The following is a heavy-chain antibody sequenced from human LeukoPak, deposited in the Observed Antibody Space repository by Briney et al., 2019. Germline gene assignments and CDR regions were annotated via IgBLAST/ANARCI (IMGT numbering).Heavy chain of an antibody. Sequence: ASVKASCKAPGYTFTGYNMHWVRQAPGQGLEWMGWINPNSGGTNYAQKFQGRVTMTRDTSISTAYMELSRLRSDDTAVYYCARDRAARPGDAFDIWGQGTMVTVSS. CDR2: INPNSGGT. J-gene: IGHJ3*02. V-gene: IGHV1-2*02. D-gene: IGHD6-6*01. CDR3: ARDRAARPGDAFDI. CDR1: GYTFTGYN.